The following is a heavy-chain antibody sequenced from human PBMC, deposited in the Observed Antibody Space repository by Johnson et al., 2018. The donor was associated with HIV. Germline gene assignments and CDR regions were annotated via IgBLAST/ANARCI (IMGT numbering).Heavy chain of an antibody. J-gene: IGHJ3*02. CDR3: ANPTGSDAFDI. Sequence: QVQLVESGGGVVQPGGSLRLSCAASGFTFSNYGMHWVRQAPGKGLEWVAFIRYDESNKYYADSLKGRFTISRDNSKNTLYLQMNSLRAEDTAVYYCANPTGSDAFDIWGHGTMVTVSS. V-gene: IGHV3-30*02. CDR2: IRYDESNK. CDR1: GFTFSNYG. D-gene: IGHD1-1*01.